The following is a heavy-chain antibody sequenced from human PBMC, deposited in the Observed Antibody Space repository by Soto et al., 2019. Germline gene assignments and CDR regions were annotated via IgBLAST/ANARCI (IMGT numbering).Heavy chain of an antibody. CDR2: IYFNGRT. J-gene: IGHJ4*02. D-gene: IGHD5-12*01. Sequence: PSETLSLTCIVSGDSVNSGHYYWSWIRQSPGKGLEWIGYIYFNGRTKYNPSLKSRVTISEDTSKNQFSLRVNSVTAADTAVYYCARLPWLRGQGSLVTVSS. CDR3: ARLPWL. CDR1: GDSVNSGHYY. V-gene: IGHV4-61*01.